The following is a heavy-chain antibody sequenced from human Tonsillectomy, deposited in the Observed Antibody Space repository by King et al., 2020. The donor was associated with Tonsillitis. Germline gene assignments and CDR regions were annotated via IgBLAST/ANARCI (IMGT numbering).Heavy chain of an antibody. J-gene: IGHJ4*02. CDR2: IDWDDDK. V-gene: IGHV2-70*04. Sequence: VTLKKSGPALVKPTQTLTLTCTFSGFSLSTSGMRVSWIRQPPGKALEWLARIDWDDDKFYSTSLKTRLTISKDTSKNQVVLTMTNMDPVDTATYYCARSPGDYYDSSGYYYPYYFDYWGQGTLVTVSS. D-gene: IGHD3-22*01. CDR3: ARSPGDYYDSSGYYYPYYFDY. CDR1: GFSLSTSGMR.